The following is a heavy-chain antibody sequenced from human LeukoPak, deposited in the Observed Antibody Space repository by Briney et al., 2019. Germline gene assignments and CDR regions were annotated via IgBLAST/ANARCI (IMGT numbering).Heavy chain of an antibody. CDR1: GFNYSSYT. CDR2: ISASRDIT. D-gene: IGHD4-17*01. Sequence: PGGSLRLSCAASGFNYSSYTMNWVRQAPGMGLEWLSYISASRDITYYADSVKGRFTISRDNSKNTLYLQMNSLRAEDTAVYYCAKDRTTVTKYYYYGMDVWGQGTTVTVSS. J-gene: IGHJ6*02. CDR3: AKDRTTVTKYYYYGMDV. V-gene: IGHV3-23*01.